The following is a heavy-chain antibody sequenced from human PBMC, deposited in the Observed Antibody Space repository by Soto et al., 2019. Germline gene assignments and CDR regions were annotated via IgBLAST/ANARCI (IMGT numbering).Heavy chain of an antibody. CDR2: IKSKTDGGTT. V-gene: IGHV3-15*01. D-gene: IGHD3-10*01. CDR3: TTELIDYYGSGSYLNWFDP. J-gene: IGHJ5*02. CDR1: GFTFSNAW. Sequence: PGGSLRLSCAAAGFTFSNAWMSWVRQAPGKGLEWVGRIKSKTDGGTTDYAAPVKGRFTISRDDSKNTLYLQMNSLKTEDTAVYYCTTELIDYYGSGSYLNWFDPWGQGTLVTVPQ.